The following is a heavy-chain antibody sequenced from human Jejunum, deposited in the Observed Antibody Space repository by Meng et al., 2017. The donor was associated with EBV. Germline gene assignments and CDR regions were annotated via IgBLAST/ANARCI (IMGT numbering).Heavy chain of an antibody. V-gene: IGHV1-3*04. J-gene: IGHJ4*02. CDR2: INTGNGNT. D-gene: IGHD3-16*01. CDR3: ARTFYTAYGFPFDY. CDR1: GYTFIKYN. Sequence: QVQLVQSGAEVKKPGSSAKVSGKASGYTFIKYNIDWVRQAPGQRLEWMGWINTGNGNTKYSQKFQGRVTITWDTSASAAYMELSSLRSEDTAVYYCARTFYTAYGFPFDYWCLGTLVNVSS.